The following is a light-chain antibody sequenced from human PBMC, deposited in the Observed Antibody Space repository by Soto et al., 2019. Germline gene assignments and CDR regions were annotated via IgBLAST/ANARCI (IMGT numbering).Light chain of an antibody. Sequence: EIVLTQSPATLSLSPGERATLSCRASQNVSTFLAWYQQKPGQAPRLLIYDASNRATGIPRRFSGSRSGTHFTLTISSVEPEDFGLYHWQQRNYWMSCGQGT. V-gene: IGKV3-11*01. CDR3: QQRNYWMS. J-gene: IGKJ5*01. CDR2: DAS. CDR1: QNVSTF.